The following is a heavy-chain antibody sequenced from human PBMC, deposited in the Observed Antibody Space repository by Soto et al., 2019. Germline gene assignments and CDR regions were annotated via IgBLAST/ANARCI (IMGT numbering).Heavy chain of an antibody. J-gene: IGHJ5*02. Sequence: GASVKVSCKAYGYAFSNNDISWVRQATGQGLEWMGWMNPNSGNGGYAQKFQGRVTMTRDTSTSTAYMELSSLASDDTAIYYCARMATSGTLNWFDPWGQGTLVTVSS. V-gene: IGHV1-8*01. CDR1: GYAFSNND. CDR2: MNPNSGNG. CDR3: ARMATSGTLNWFDP.